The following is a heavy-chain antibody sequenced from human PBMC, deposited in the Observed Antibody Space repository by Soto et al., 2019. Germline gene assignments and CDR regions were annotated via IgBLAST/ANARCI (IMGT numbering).Heavy chain of an antibody. V-gene: IGHV1-8*01. J-gene: IGHJ4*02. CDR1: GYTFTSYD. CDR3: AREKVTSGYPD. CDR2: MNPNSGNT. Sequence: QVQLVQSGAEVKKPGASVKVSCKASGYTFTSYDINWVRQATGQGLEWMGWMNPNSGNTAYAQKFHGRITMTRNTSRSTAYMEMSSLRSEEPAVYYCAREKVTSGYPDWGQGTLVTVSS. D-gene: IGHD3-22*01.